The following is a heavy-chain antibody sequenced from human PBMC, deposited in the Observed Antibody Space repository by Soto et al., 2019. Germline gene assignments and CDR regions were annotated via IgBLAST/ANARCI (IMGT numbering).Heavy chain of an antibody. CDR3: ARDLRSPVAGPSSTSAAPMDV. Sequence: EVQLVESGGGLVKPGGSLRLSCAASGFTFSSYSMNWVRQAPGKGLEWVSSISSSSSYIYYADSVKGRFTISRDNAKNSLYLQMNSRRAEDTAVYYCARDLRSPVAGPSSTSAAPMDVWGQGTTVTVSS. CDR1: GFTFSSYS. CDR2: ISSSSSYI. V-gene: IGHV3-21*01. D-gene: IGHD6-19*01. J-gene: IGHJ6*02.